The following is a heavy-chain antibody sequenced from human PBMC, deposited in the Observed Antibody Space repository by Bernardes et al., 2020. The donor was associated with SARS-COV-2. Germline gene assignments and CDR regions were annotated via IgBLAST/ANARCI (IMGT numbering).Heavy chain of an antibody. D-gene: IGHD2-2*01. CDR3: ARQLGFCSSTSCYFSRREDKYYFDY. J-gene: IGHJ4*02. CDR1: GYSFTSYW. V-gene: IGHV5-51*01. CDR2: IYPGDSDT. Sequence: GESLKISCKGSGYSFTSYWIGWVRQMPGKGLEWMGIIYPGDSDTRYSPSFQGQVTISADKSISTAYLQWSSLKASDTAMYYCARQLGFCSSTSCYFSRREDKYYFDYWGQGTLVTVSS.